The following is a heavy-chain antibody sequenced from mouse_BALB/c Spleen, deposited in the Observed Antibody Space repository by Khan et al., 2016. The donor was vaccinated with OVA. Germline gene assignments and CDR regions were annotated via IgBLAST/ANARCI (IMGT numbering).Heavy chain of an antibody. J-gene: IGHJ3*01. CDR1: GYTFTSYV. CDR2: IYPFNDAT. V-gene: IGHV1S136*01. D-gene: IGHD1-1*01. CDR3: APFGCCYVSFVY. Sequence: EVQLQESGPEVVKPGASVKISCKASGYTFTSYVMHWVKQTPGQGLEWIGYIYPFNDATKFNEKFNGKATLSSDKSSSTAYLQLSSLTSEDSAIYYSAPFGCCYVSFVYWGQGTLVTVS.